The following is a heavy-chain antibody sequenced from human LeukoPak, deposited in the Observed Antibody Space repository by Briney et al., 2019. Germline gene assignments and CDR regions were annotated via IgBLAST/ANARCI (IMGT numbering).Heavy chain of an antibody. D-gene: IGHD3-22*01. Sequence: GGSLRLSCAASGFTFSSYEMNWVRQAPGKGLEWVSYISSSGSTIYYADSVKGRFTISRDNAKNSLYLQMNSLRAEDTAVYYCTAYDSSGHYFDYWGQGTPVTVSS. CDR1: GFTFSSYE. V-gene: IGHV3-48*03. CDR3: TAYDSSGHYFDY. CDR2: ISSSGSTI. J-gene: IGHJ4*02.